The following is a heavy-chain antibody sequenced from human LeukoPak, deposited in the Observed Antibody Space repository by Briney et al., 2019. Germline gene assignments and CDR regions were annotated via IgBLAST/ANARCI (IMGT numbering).Heavy chain of an antibody. CDR2: IYTSEST. D-gene: IGHD5-18*01. Sequence: SQTLSLTCIVSGDSISSGSYYWRWIRQPAGKGLEWIGRIYTSESTNYNPSLKSRATISVDTSKNQFSLKLNSVTAADTAVYYCAKLARYSYVGVYYFDYWGQGTLVTVSS. J-gene: IGHJ4*02. V-gene: IGHV4-61*02. CDR1: GDSISSGSYY. CDR3: AKLARYSYVGVYYFDY.